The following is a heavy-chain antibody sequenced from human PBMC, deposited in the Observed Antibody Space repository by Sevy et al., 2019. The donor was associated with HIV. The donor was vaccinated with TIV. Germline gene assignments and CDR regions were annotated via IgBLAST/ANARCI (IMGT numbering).Heavy chain of an antibody. V-gene: IGHV4-4*07. CDR3: AGHLSHYDILTLWYYYGMDV. D-gene: IGHD3-9*01. Sequence: SETLSLTCTVSGGSISSYYWSWIRQPAGKGLEWIGRIYTSGSTNYNPSLKSRVTMSVDTSKNQFSLKLSSVTAAETAVYYCAGHLSHYDILTLWYYYGMDVWGQGTTVTVSS. CDR2: IYTSGST. J-gene: IGHJ6*02. CDR1: GGSISSYY.